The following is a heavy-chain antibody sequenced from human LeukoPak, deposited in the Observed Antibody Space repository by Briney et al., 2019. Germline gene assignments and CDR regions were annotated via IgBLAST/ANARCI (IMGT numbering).Heavy chain of an antibody. J-gene: IGHJ4*02. V-gene: IGHV3-23*01. D-gene: IGHD3-10*02. CDR1: GFTFSSHG. CDR3: AHGTMYQLDS. Sequence: PGGTLRLSCAASGFTFSSHGMSWVRQAPGKGLEWVSGIVGGAGGTYYADSVKGRFTISRDNSRNTLDLQMNSLRAEDTAVYYCAHGTMYQLDSWGQGTLVTVSS. CDR2: IVGGAGGT.